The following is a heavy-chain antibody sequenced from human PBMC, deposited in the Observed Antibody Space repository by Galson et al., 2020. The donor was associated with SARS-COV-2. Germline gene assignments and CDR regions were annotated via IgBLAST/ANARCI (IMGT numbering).Heavy chain of an antibody. CDR2: IYSGGST. Sequence: TGGSLRLSCAASGFTISSNYMSWVRQAPGKGLEWVSVIYSGGSTYSSDSVKGRFTISRDNSKNTLYLQMNSLRAEDTAVYYCARGRRDYYYDSSGYYRGDYYGMDVWGQGTTVTVSS. D-gene: IGHD3-22*01. CDR1: GFTISSNY. CDR3: ARGRRDYYYDSSGYYRGDYYGMDV. V-gene: IGHV3-66*01. J-gene: IGHJ6*02.